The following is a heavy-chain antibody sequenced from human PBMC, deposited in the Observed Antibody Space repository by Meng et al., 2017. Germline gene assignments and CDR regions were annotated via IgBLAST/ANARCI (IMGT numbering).Heavy chain of an antibody. J-gene: IGHJ5*02. V-gene: IGHV3-11*01. CDR2: ISSSGSTI. CDR3: ARVPYYDYVWGSYRYFPPGWFDP. Sequence: GESLKISCAASGFTFSDYYMSWIRQAPGKGLEWVSYISSSGSTIYYADSVKGRFTISRDNAKNSLYLQMNSLRAEDTAVYYCARVPYYDYVWGSYRYFPPGWFDPWGQGTLVTVSS. D-gene: IGHD3-16*02. CDR1: GFTFSDYY.